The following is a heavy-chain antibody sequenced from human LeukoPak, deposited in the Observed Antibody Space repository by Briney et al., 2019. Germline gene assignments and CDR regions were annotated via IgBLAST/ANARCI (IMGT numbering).Heavy chain of an antibody. CDR3: TRNKIYYYYMDV. CDR2: IRSKANSYAT. J-gene: IGHJ6*03. CDR1: GFTFSSYA. Sequence: GSLRLSCAASGFTFSSYAMHWVRQASGKGLEWVGRIRSKANSYATAYAASVKGRFTISRDDSKNTAYLQMNSLKTEDTAVYYCTRNKIYYYYMDVWGKGTTVTVSS. V-gene: IGHV3-73*01.